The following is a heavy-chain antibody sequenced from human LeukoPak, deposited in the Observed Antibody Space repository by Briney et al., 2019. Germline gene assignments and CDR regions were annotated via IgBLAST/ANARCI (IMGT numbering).Heavy chain of an antibody. CDR1: GFTFSGHW. J-gene: IGHJ4*02. CDR3: TRDRSRAEDD. V-gene: IGHV3-7*01. D-gene: IGHD1-14*01. CDR2: INQGGSDK. Sequence: GGSLRLSCAASGFTFSGHWMSWLRPAPGKGLAWVANINQGGSDKYYVDSVKGRFTISRDNANNLLYLQMNSLRGEDTAVYYCTRDRSRAEDDWGQGTLVTVSS.